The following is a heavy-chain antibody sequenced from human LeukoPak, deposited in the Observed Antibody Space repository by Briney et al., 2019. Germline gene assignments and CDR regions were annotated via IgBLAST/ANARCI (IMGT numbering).Heavy chain of an antibody. J-gene: IGHJ2*01. CDR3: ASSLTTVVRRSYWYFDL. CDR2: IYYSGST. V-gene: IGHV4-59*01. D-gene: IGHD4-23*01. CDR1: GGSISNYY. Sequence: SETLSLTCTVSGGSISNYYWSWIRQPPGKGLEWIGYIYYSGSTNYNPSLKSRVTISVDTSKNQFSLKLSSVTAADTAVYYCASSLTTVVRRSYWYFDLWGRGTLVTVSS.